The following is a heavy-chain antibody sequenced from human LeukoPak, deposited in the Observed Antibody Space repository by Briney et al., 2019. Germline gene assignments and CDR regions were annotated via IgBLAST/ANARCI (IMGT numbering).Heavy chain of an antibody. V-gene: IGHV3-30*18. CDR3: AKGEFLSGHAYGEYFLY. Sequence: PGRSLRLSCAASGFTFITYGMLWVRQAPGKGLEWVATIQNDGSKQYYADSVKGRFTISRDNSKDTTDLHLNSLTAADTAVYYCAKGEFLSGHAYGEYFLYWGQGTLVTVSS. CDR1: GFTFITYG. CDR2: IQNDGSKQ. J-gene: IGHJ1*01. D-gene: IGHD3-3*01.